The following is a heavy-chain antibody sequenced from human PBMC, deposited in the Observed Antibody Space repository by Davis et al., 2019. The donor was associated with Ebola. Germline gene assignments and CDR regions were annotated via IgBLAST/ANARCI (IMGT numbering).Heavy chain of an antibody. CDR2: ISAVGYNT. J-gene: IGHJ4*02. CDR3: AKEAGISGSSYQSYFDF. CDR1: GFTFSNYA. Sequence: PGGSLRLSCAASGFTFSNYAMSWVRQAPGKGPEWVSGISAVGYNTYHADSVKGRFTISRDNSDNTLYLQMNSLRTEDTALYYCAKEAGISGSSYQSYFDFWGQGTLVTVSS. D-gene: IGHD1-26*01. V-gene: IGHV3-23*01.